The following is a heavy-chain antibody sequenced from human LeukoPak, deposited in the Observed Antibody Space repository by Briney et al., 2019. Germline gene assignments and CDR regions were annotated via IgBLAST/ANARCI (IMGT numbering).Heavy chain of an antibody. V-gene: IGHV3-53*05. CDR3: AKDLEYSSSSLVFDI. D-gene: IGHD6-6*01. CDR2: IYSGGST. CDR1: GFTVSSNY. J-gene: IGHJ3*02. Sequence: GGSLRLSCAASGFTVSSNYMSWVRQAPGKGLEWVSVIYSGGSTYHADSVKGRFTISRDNSKNTLYLQMNSLRAEDTAVYYCAKDLEYSSSSLVFDIWGQGTMVTVSS.